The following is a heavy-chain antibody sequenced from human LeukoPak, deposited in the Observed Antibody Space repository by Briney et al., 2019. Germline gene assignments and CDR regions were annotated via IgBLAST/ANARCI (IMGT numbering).Heavy chain of an antibody. CDR3: ARAAIAATGKYWFDP. CDR1: GFTSSSYS. CDR2: ISGSSSYI. D-gene: IGHD6-13*01. J-gene: IGHJ5*02. Sequence: GGSLRLSCAASGFTSSSYSMNWVRQAPGKGLEWVSSISGSSSYIYYADSAKGRFTISRDNAKNSLYLQMNSLRAEDTAVYYCARAAIAATGKYWFDPWGQGTLVTVSS. V-gene: IGHV3-21*01.